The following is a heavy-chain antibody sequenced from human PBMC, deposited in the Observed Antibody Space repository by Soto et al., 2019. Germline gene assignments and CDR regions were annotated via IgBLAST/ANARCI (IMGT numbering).Heavy chain of an antibody. CDR1: GYTFTSYA. J-gene: IGHJ3*02. V-gene: IGHV1-3*01. CDR3: ARDPRSPLLLGAFDI. Sequence: ASVNVSCKASGYTFTSYAMHWVRQAPGQRLEWMGWINAGNGNTKYSQKFQGRVTITRDTSASTAYMELSSLRSEDTAVYYCARDPRSPLLLGAFDIWGQGTMVTVSS. CDR2: INAGNGNT.